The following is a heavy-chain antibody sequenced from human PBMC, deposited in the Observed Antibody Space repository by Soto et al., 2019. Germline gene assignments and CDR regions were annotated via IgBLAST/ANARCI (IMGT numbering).Heavy chain of an antibody. CDR1: GYTFTSYG. CDR3: AREGDSSSPPADYYYGMDV. V-gene: IGHV1-18*01. D-gene: IGHD6-6*01. CDR2: INGYTGNT. Sequence: ASVKVSCKASGYTFTSYGLSWVRQAPGQGLEWMGWINGYTGNTNYAQKFQGRVTMTRDTSTSTVYMELSSLRSEDTAVYYCAREGDSSSPPADYYYGMDVWGQGTTVTVSS. J-gene: IGHJ6*02.